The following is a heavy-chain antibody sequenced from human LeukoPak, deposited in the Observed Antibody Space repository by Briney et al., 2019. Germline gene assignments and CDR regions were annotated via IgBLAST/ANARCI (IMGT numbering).Heavy chain of an antibody. CDR3: ARDIPRGVTAGIYGFDY. CDR2: IIPIFGTA. Sequence: SVKVSCKASGGTFSSYAISWVRQAPGQGLEWMGGIIPIFGTANYAQKFQGRVTITADESTSTAYMELSSLRSEDTAVYYCARDIPRGVTAGIYGFDYWGQGTLVTVSS. J-gene: IGHJ4*02. CDR1: GGTFSSYA. V-gene: IGHV1-69*13. D-gene: IGHD6-13*01.